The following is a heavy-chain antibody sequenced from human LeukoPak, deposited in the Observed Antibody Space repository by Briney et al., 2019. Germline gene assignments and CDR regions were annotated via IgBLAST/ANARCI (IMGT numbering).Heavy chain of an antibody. J-gene: IGHJ4*02. V-gene: IGHV3-30-3*01. CDR3: ARDYWWNYDY. D-gene: IGHD1-7*01. CDR1: GFAFSDYA. Sequence: GRSLRLSCAASGFAFSDYAMHWVRQAPGKGLEWVAVISKDGSDKYYPGSVRGRFTISRDNSKNTIYLQMDSLRAEDTAIYYCARDYWWNYDYWGQGTLVTVSS. CDR2: ISKDGSDK.